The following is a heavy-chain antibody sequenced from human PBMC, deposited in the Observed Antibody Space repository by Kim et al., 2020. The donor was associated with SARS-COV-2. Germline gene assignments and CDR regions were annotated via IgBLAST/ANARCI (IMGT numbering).Heavy chain of an antibody. CDR3: ARGGAMV. Sequence: GGSLRLSCAASGFTFSDYGMSWVRQAPGKGLEWVANIKKDESARYDVGSVKGRFTISRDNAKNSLYLQMDNLRAEDTAVYYCARGGAMVWGQGTLVTVSS. J-gene: IGHJ4*02. CDR1: GFTFSDYG. V-gene: IGHV3-7*03. D-gene: IGHD5-18*01. CDR2: IKKDESAR.